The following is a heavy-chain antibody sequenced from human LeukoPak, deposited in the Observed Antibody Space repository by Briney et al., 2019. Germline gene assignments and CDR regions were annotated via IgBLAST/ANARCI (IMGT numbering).Heavy chain of an antibody. V-gene: IGHV4-34*01. CDR2: INHSGST. CDR3: ARLSGSSWYYFDY. Sequence: PSETLSLTCAVYGGSFSGYYWSWIRQPPGKGLEWIGEINHSGSTNYNPSLKSRVTISVDTSKNQFSLKLSSVTAADTAVYYCARLSGSSWYYFDYWGQGTLVTVSS. D-gene: IGHD6-13*01. J-gene: IGHJ4*02. CDR1: GGSFSGYY.